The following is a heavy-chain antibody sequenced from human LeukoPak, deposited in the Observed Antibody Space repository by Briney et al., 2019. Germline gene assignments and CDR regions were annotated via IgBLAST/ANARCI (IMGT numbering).Heavy chain of an antibody. Sequence: EASVKVSCKASGYTFTGYYMHWVRQAPGQGLEWMGWINPNSGGTNYAQKFQGRVTMTRDTSISTDYMELSRLRSDDTAVYYCASGETWNFYYFDYWGQGTLVTVSS. D-gene: IGHD3-10*01. CDR2: INPNSGGT. CDR3: ASGETWNFYYFDY. CDR1: GYTFTGYY. V-gene: IGHV1-2*02. J-gene: IGHJ4*02.